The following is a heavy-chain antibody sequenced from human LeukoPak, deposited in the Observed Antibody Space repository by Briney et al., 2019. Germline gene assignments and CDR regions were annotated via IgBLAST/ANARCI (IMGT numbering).Heavy chain of an antibody. CDR1: GFSFSGHW. D-gene: IGHD2-15*01. V-gene: IGHV3-74*01. Sequence: SGGSLRLSCTASGFSFSGHWMHWARQLPGKGLVWVSRISPTGSTTRYADSVKGRFTVPRDNAKNSLYLQMNSLRAEDTAVYYCARDRWELLSNSYHYCGLDVWGQGTTVTVSS. CDR2: ISPTGSTT. J-gene: IGHJ6*02. CDR3: ARDRWELLSNSYHYCGLDV.